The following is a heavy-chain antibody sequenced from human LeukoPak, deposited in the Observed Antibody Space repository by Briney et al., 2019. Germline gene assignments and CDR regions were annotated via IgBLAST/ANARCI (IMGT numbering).Heavy chain of an antibody. D-gene: IGHD2-15*01. CDR1: GYTFTGYY. CDR3: ARGTYCSGGSCYSVYFDY. CDR2: INPNSGGT. J-gene: IGHJ4*02. Sequence: ASVKVSRKASGYTFTGYYMHWVRQAPGQGLEWMGWINPNSGGTNYAQKFQGRVTMTRDTSISTAYMELSRLRSDDTAVYYCARGTYCSGGSCYSVYFDYWGQGTLVTVSS. V-gene: IGHV1-2*02.